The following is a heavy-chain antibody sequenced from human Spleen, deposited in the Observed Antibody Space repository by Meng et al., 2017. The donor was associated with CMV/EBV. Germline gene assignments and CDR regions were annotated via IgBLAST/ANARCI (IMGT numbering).Heavy chain of an antibody. Sequence: GFTFSRQCMSWVRQAPGRGLEWVSTISGSGKDTYYADSVKGRFTISRDNSKNTLYLQMSSLRGGDTAVYYCAQDPYCTSTSCYIPPWGQGILVTVSS. CDR2: ISGSGKDT. CDR1: GFTFSRQC. D-gene: IGHD2-2*02. CDR3: AQDPYCTSTSCYIPP. J-gene: IGHJ5*02. V-gene: IGHV3-23*01.